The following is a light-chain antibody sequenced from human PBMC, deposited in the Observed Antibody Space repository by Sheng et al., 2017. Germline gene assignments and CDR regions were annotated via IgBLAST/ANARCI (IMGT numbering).Light chain of an antibody. CDR2: DAS. CDR1: QGIASA. Sequence: IQMTQSPSSVSASVGDRVTITCRASQGIASALVWYQHNPGKAPKLLIYDASSLESGVSSRFSGSGSGTDFSLTISSLQPDDFATYYCQQYNSAPYTFGQGTKLEI. CDR3: QQYNSAPYT. J-gene: IGKJ2*01. V-gene: IGKV1-13*02.